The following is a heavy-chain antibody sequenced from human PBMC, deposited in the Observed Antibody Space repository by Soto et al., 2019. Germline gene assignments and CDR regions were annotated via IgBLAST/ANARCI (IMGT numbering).Heavy chain of an antibody. CDR2: TYVTGAV. CDR3: ARLRIATNNYKWFDR. D-gene: IGHD2-21*01. J-gene: IGHJ5*02. Sequence: SSQTLSLPCSVSAAYQNSRNYYWSWIRQVPGNGLEWIGHTYVTGAVDYNPSLRDRITLSQDTCERHFSLNLRHVTGADTAGSSCARLRIATNNYKWFDRWRKGTLVAVSS. V-gene: IGHV4-31*03. CDR1: AAYQNSRNYY.